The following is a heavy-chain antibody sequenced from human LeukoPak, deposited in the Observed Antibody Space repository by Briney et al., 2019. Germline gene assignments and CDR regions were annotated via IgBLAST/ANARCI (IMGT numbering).Heavy chain of an antibody. V-gene: IGHV3-11*01. CDR2: ISSSGSSK. J-gene: IGHJ4*02. Sequence: GGSLRLSCAASGFTFSNYYMSWISQAPGKGLEWLSYISSSGSSKNSEDAVKGRFTISRDNAKKSLYLQMNSLRAEDAGVYYCAREVVVVVAANTNWGQGTLVTVSS. CDR3: AREVVVVVAANTN. D-gene: IGHD2-15*01. CDR1: GFTFSNYY.